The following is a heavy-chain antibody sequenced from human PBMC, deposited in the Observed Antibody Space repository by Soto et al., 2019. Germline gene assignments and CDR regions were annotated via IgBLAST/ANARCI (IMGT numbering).Heavy chain of an antibody. J-gene: IGHJ2*01. V-gene: IGHV5-10-1*01. D-gene: IGHD3-10*01. Sequence: EVQLVQSGAEVKKPGESLRISCEGSGYSFTSYWIVWVRQMPGKGLEWMGTIDPTDSYTNYSPSFQGHVTISADKSIKPAYLQWSSLKAPDTAMYYCARPTYDSGSYGHWYFDLWGRGTLVTVSS. CDR1: GYSFTSYW. CDR3: ARPTYDSGSYGHWYFDL. CDR2: IDPTDSYT.